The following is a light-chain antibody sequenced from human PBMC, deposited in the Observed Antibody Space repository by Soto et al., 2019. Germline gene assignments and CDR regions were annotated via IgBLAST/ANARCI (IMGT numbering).Light chain of an antibody. CDR1: QSVSSSY. CDR2: GAS. CDR3: QQYGSSPSWT. J-gene: IGKJ1*01. Sequence: EIVLTQSPGTLSLSPGERATLSCRASQSVSSSYLAWYQQKTGQAPRLLIYGASSRATVIPDRFSGSGFGTDFTLTISRLEPEDFAVYYCQQYGSSPSWTFGQGTNVEIK. V-gene: IGKV3-20*01.